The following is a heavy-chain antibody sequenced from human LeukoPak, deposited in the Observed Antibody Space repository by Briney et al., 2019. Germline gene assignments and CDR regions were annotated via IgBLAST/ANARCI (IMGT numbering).Heavy chain of an antibody. CDR3: ARGEYSSSWYSYYYGMDV. D-gene: IGHD6-13*01. V-gene: IGHV4-34*01. J-gene: IGHJ6*02. CDR2: INHSGST. CDR1: GGSFSGYY. Sequence: PSETLSLTCAVYGGSFSGYYWSWIRQPPGKGLEWIAEINHSGSTNYNPSLKSRVTISVDTSKNQFSLKLSSVTAADTAVYYCARGEYSSSWYSYYYGMDVWGQGTTVTVSS.